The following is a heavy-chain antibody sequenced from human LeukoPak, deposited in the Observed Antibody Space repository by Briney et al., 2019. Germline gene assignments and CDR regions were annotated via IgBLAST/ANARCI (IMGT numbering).Heavy chain of an antibody. CDR1: GGSISRDY. Sequence: PSETLSLTCTVSGGSISRDYWSWIRQPPGKGLEWIGYIYYTGSTNYNPSLKSRVTISVDTSRNQFSLKLSSVTAADTAVYYCARDRPGGSSLDYWGQGTLVTVSS. J-gene: IGHJ4*02. CDR3: ARDRPGGSSLDY. V-gene: IGHV4-59*01. D-gene: IGHD6-13*01. CDR2: IYYTGST.